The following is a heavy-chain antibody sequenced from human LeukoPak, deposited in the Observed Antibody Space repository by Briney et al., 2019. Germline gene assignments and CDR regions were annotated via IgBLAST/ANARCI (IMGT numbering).Heavy chain of an antibody. V-gene: IGHV3-30*18. CDR1: GFTFSSYG. CDR2: ISYDGSNK. D-gene: IGHD2-15*01. J-gene: IGHJ4*02. CDR3: AKERGYCSGGSCYDSLDY. Sequence: GGSLRLSCAASGFTFSSYGMHWVRQAPGKGLEWVAVISYDGSNKYYADSVKGRFTISRDNSKNTLYLQMNSLGAEDTAVYYCAKERGYCSGGSCYDSLDYWGQGTLVTVSS.